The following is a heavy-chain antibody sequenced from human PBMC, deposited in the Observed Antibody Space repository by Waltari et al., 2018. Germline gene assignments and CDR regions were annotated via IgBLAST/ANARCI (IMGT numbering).Heavy chain of an antibody. V-gene: IGHV7-4-1*02. CDR1: GYTFPSYA. J-gene: IGHJ4*02. CDR3: ARVGLLGYSSSWYYFDY. Sequence: QVQLVQSGSELKKPGASVKVSCKASGYTFPSYAMNWVRQAPGQGLEWMGWINTNTGNPTYAQGFTGRFVFSLDTSVSTAYLQISSLKAEDTAVYYCARVGLLGYSSSWYYFDYWGQGTLVTVSS. D-gene: IGHD6-13*01. CDR2: INTNTGNP.